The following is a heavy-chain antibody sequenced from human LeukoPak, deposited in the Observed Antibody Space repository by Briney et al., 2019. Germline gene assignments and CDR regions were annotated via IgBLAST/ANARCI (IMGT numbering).Heavy chain of an antibody. CDR1: GYTFTGYH. J-gene: IGHJ3*02. Sequence: ASVKVSCKASGYTFTGYHVHWVRQAPGQGPDWMGWINPNSGDTNYAQKFQGRVTMNTDTSINTAYMELSSLTSDDTATYYCARDDALDIWGQGTMVTVSS. V-gene: IGHV1-2*02. CDR2: INPNSGDT. CDR3: ARDDALDI.